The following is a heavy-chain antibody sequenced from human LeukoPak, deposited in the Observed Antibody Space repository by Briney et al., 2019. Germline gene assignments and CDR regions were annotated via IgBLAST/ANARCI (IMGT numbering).Heavy chain of an antibody. CDR1: GFTLSNYW. CDR2: IKQDESEK. J-gene: IGHJ6*02. CDR3: ARDPYSSTWSYGMDI. V-gene: IGHV3-7*05. Sequence: GGSLRLSCTASGFTLSNYWMSWVRQTPEKGLEWVANIKQDESEKEYVDSVKGRFTISRDNAKSSLYLQMSGLRADDTAVYYCARDPYSSTWSYGMDIWGQGTTVTVSS. D-gene: IGHD6-13*01.